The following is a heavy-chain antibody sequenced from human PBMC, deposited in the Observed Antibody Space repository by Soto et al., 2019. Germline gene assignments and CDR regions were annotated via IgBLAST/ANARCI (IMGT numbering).Heavy chain of an antibody. CDR2: ISGSGDNT. V-gene: IGHV3-23*01. J-gene: IGHJ6*02. CDR1: GFTFSSYA. Sequence: EVQLLESGGGLVQPGGSLRLSCAASGFTFSSYAMSWVRQAPGEGLEWVSVISGSGDNTYYADSVKGRFSISRDNSENALYLQMNSLRAEDTAIYYCAKGEGYCSGSSCYYYYGMDVWGPGTTVTVSS. D-gene: IGHD2-15*01. CDR3: AKGEGYCSGSSCYYYYGMDV.